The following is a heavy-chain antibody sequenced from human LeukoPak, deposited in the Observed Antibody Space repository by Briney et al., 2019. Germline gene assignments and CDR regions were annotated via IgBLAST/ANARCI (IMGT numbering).Heavy chain of an antibody. V-gene: IGHV3-30-3*01. J-gene: IGHJ4*02. CDR1: GFTFSSYA. Sequence: GGSLRLSCAASGFTFSSYAMHWVRQAPGKGLEWVAVISYDGSNKYYADSVKGRFTISRDNSKNTLYLQMNSLRAEDTAVYYCARDRRHYDFWSGYFTSWGQGTLVTVSS. CDR3: ARDRRHYDFWSGYFTS. D-gene: IGHD3-3*01. CDR2: ISYDGSNK.